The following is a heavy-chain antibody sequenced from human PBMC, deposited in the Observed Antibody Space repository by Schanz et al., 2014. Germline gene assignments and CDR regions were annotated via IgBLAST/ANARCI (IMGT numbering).Heavy chain of an antibody. CDR3: ARNYGGHSEESDRYGMDV. Sequence: EVRLVESGGGLVKPGGSLRLSCAVSGLTVGDAWMSWVRQAPGKGLEWVSYISSSSSTIYYADSVKGRFTISRDNAKNSLYLQMNSLRDEDTAVYYCARNYGGHSEESDRYGMDVWGQGTTVTVSS. J-gene: IGHJ6*02. CDR1: GLTVGDAW. CDR2: ISSSSSTI. V-gene: IGHV3-48*02. D-gene: IGHD4-17*01.